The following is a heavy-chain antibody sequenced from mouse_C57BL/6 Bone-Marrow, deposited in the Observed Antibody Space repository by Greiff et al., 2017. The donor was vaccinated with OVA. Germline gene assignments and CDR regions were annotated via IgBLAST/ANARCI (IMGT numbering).Heavy chain of an antibody. J-gene: IGHJ4*01. D-gene: IGHD2-3*01. Sequence: LSGAELMKPGASVKLSCKATGYTFTGYWIEWVKQRPGHGLEWIGEILPGSGSTNYNEKLKGKATFTADTSSNTAYLQLSSLTTEDSAIYYCARDGYYTYYYAMDYWGQGTSVTVSS. CDR2: ILPGSGST. V-gene: IGHV1-9*01. CDR3: ARDGYYTYYYAMDY. CDR1: GYTFTGYW.